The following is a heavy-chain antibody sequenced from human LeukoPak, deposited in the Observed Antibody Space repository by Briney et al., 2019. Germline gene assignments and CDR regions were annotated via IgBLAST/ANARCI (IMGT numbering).Heavy chain of an antibody. J-gene: IGHJ3*02. D-gene: IGHD3-10*01. CDR3: ARPGITAFDI. Sequence: PGGSLRLSCAASGFTFSSYAMSWVRQAPGKGLEWVSHISSSGNITYYGDSVKGRITISRDNAKNSVSLYMNSLRAEDSAVYYCARPGITAFDIWGQGTMVTVSS. V-gene: IGHV3-48*01. CDR1: GFTFSSYA. CDR2: ISSSGNIT.